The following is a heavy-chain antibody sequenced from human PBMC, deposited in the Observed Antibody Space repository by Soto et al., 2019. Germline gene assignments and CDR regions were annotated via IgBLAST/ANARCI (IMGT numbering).Heavy chain of an antibody. CDR3: ARLGHTNNRFFDS. CDR1: GYNFTTYW. J-gene: IGHJ4*02. D-gene: IGHD1-20*01. CDR2: IYPADSDT. V-gene: IGHV5-51*01. Sequence: PGESLKISCKASGYNFTTYWIVWVRQVPGKGLEWMGIIYPADSDTRYGPSFQGQVTISADKSITTAYLQWNSLKPSDTAMYYCARLGHTNNRFFDSWGQGTLVTVSS.